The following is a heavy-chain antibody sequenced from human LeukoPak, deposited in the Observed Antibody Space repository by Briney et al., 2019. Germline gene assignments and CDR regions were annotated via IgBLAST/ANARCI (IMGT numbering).Heavy chain of an antibody. J-gene: IGHJ4*02. CDR1: GFTFSSYW. D-gene: IGHD6-19*01. Sequence: GGSLRLSCAASGFTFSSYWMSWVRQALGEGLGWGANINQDGSGEYYVDSVKGRFSISREKAKNSLSLQMNSLRAEDTAMYYCARKVGKYSGWYNYWGQGTLVTVSS. V-gene: IGHV3-7*01. CDR3: ARKVGKYSGWYNY. CDR2: INQDGSGE.